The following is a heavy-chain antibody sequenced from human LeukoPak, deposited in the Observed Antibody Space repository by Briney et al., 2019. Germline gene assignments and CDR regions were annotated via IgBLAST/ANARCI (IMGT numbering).Heavy chain of an antibody. J-gene: IGHJ5*02. D-gene: IGHD3-3*01. CDR1: GGSISSSSYY. CDR2: IYYSGST. Sequence: SETLSLTCTVSGGSISSSSYYWGWIRQPPGKGLKWIGSIYYSGSTYYNPSLKSRVTISVDTSKNQFSLKLSSVTAADTAVYYCARQAIFGVVIDWFDPWGQGTLVTVSS. CDR3: ARQAIFGVVIDWFDP. V-gene: IGHV4-39*01.